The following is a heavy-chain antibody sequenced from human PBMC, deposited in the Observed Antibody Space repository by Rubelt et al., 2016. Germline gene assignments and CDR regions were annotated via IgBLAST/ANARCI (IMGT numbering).Heavy chain of an antibody. CDR2: IIPILGIA. CDR3: ATPNPFVVYYDSAGYFYY. CDR1: GGTFSSYA. D-gene: IGHD3-22*01. Sequence: QVQLVQSGAEVKKPGSSVKVSCMASGGTFSSYAISWVRQAPGQGLEWMGGIIPILGIANYAQKFQGRVTITADKSTSTAYMELSSLRSEDTAVYYCATPNPFVVYYDSAGYFYYWGQGTLVTVSS. J-gene: IGHJ4*02. V-gene: IGHV1-69*10.